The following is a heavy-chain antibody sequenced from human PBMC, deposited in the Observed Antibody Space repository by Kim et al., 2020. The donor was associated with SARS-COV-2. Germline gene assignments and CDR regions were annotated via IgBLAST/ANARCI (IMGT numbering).Heavy chain of an antibody. Sequence: SETLSLTCTVSGFSFSSGGYHWIWIRQPPGKGLEWIGYINYSGTTNYNPSHRSRVTISVDTSRNQFSLQVNSLTAADTAFYYGARSVVALWYAMDFWGQGTTVTVSS. J-gene: IGHJ6*02. D-gene: IGHD2-21*01. V-gene: IGHV4-61*08. CDR3: ARSVVALWYAMDF. CDR2: INYSGTT. CDR1: GFSFSSGGYH.